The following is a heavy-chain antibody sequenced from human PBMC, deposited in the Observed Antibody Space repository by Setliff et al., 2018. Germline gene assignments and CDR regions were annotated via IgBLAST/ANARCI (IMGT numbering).Heavy chain of an antibody. D-gene: IGHD5-12*01. CDR1: GYAFITFG. CDR3: VRGPGPSVVVAIPFDH. J-gene: IGHJ4*02. Sequence: AASVKVSCKTSGYAFITFGMSWVRQAPGQGLEWMGWMSPVYGIANYARKFQGRVTLTADTSTTTAYLELTSLRYDDTAVYYCVRGPGPSVVVAIPFDHWGQGSLVTVSS. V-gene: IGHV1-18*01. CDR2: MSPVYGIA.